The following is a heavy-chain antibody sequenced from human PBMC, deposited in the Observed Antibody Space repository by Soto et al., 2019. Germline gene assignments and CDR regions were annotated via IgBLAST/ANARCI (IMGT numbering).Heavy chain of an antibody. CDR3: ARVGRTAQSIAARPLDY. CDR2: IWYDGSNK. D-gene: IGHD6-6*01. CDR1: GFTFSSYG. Sequence: GGSLRLSCAASGFTFSSYGMHWVRQAPGKGLEWVAVIWYDGSNKYYADSVKGRFTISRDNSKNTLYLQMNSLRAEDTAVYYCARVGRTAQSIAARPLDYWGQGTLVTVSS. V-gene: IGHV3-33*01. J-gene: IGHJ4*02.